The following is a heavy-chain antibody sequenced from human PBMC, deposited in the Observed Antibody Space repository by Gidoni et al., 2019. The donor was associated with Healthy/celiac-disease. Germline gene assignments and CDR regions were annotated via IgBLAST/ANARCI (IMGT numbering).Heavy chain of an antibody. CDR1: AFTVSRYW. Sequence: EVQLVESGGVLVQPGGSLSLSCAASAFTVSRYWMSWVRQAPGKGLEWVANIKQDGSEKYYVDSVKGRFTISRDNAKNSLYLQMNSLRAEDTAVYYCARDTACGGDCYASMDVWGQGTTVTVSS. CDR3: ARDTACGGDCYASMDV. V-gene: IGHV3-7*01. D-gene: IGHD2-21*02. CDR2: IKQDGSEK. J-gene: IGHJ6*02.